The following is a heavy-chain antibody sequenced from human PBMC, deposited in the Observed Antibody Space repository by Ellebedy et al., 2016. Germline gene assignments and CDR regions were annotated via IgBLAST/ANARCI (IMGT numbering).Heavy chain of an antibody. CDR3: ARETWFGELLSVEY. V-gene: IGHV3-43*01. Sequence: GGSLRLSCAASAFIFDDYTVHWVRQAPDKGLKWVSPISWDGGTTDHADSMKGRFTISRDNRKNSLYVQMNSLKAEDTAVYYCARETWFGELLSVEYWGQGTLVTVSS. D-gene: IGHD3-10*01. CDR2: ISWDGGTT. CDR1: AFIFDDYT. J-gene: IGHJ4*02.